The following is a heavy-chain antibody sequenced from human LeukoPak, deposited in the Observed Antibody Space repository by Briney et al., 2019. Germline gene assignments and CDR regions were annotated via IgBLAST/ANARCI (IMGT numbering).Heavy chain of an antibody. D-gene: IGHD3-22*01. CDR1: GYTFTSYD. J-gene: IGHJ5*02. CDR2: MNPNSGNT. CDR3: ARDRSGYYYKNWFDP. Sequence: GASVKVSCKASGYTFTSYDINWVRQATGQGLEWMGWMNPNSGNTGYAQKFQGRVTMTRDTSISTAYMELSRLRSDDTAVYYCARDRSGYYYKNWFDPWGQGTLVTVSS. V-gene: IGHV1-8*02.